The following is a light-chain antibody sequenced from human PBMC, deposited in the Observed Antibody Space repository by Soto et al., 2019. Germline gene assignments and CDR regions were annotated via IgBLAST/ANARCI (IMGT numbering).Light chain of an antibody. Sequence: EIVLTQSPATLSLSPGERATLSCRASQVITTYLAWYQHRPGQGPRLLIYEASKRATGIPARFSGSGSGTDFTLTISSLEPEDFGVYYCQQRHTWPTTFGGGAKVEI. J-gene: IGKJ4*01. CDR1: QVITTY. V-gene: IGKV3-11*01. CDR3: QQRHTWPTT. CDR2: EAS.